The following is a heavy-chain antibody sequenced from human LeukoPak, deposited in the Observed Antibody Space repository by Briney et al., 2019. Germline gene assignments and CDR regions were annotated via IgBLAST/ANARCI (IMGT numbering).Heavy chain of an antibody. CDR3: ARDATPHYYGMDV. Sequence: ASVKVSCKASGYTFTGYYMHWVRQAPGQGLEWMGWINPNSGGTNYARKFQGRVTMTRDTSISTAYMELSRLRSDDTAVYYCARDATPHYYGMDVWGQGTTVTVSS. CDR2: INPNSGGT. J-gene: IGHJ6*02. V-gene: IGHV1-2*02. CDR1: GYTFTGYY.